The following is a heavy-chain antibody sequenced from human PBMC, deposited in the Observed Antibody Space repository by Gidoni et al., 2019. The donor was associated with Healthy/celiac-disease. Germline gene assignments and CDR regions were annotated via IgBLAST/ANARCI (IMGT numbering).Heavy chain of an antibody. J-gene: IGHJ6*03. D-gene: IGHD2-2*01. V-gene: IGHV4-30-4*01. Sequence: QVQLQESGPGLVKPSQTLSLTCAVSGGSIRRGGYYWSWIRQPPGKGLEWIGYIYYSGSTYYNPSLKSRVTISVDTSKNQFSLKLSSVTAADTAVYYCARGSCSSTSCLDYYYMDVWGKGTTVTVSS. CDR3: ARGSCSSTSCLDYYYMDV. CDR2: IYYSGST. CDR1: GGSIRRGGYY.